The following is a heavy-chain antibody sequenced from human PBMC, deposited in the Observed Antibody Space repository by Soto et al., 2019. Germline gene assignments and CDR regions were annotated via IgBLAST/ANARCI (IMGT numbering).Heavy chain of an antibody. CDR1: GGTFSSHT. V-gene: IGHV1-69*08. Sequence: QDQLVQSGAEVKKPGSSVKVSCKASGGTFSSHTFSWVRQAPGQGLEWMGRIIPALGTATYAQKFQGRVTITADESATTVYMELNSRRSEDTAVYDCARPDVGGCWDFDLWGRGTLVTVSS. J-gene: IGHJ2*01. CDR3: ARPDVGGCWDFDL. D-gene: IGHD6-19*01. CDR2: IIPALGTA.